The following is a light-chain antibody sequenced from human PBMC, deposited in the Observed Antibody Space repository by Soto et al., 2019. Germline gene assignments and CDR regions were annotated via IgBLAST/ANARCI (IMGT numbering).Light chain of an antibody. V-gene: IGLV2-11*01. CDR2: DVT. CDR1: SSDVGAYNY. CDR3: YSYAAGSSVV. J-gene: IGLJ2*01. Sequence: QSVLTQPRSVSGSPGQSVTISCTGTSSDVGAYNYVSWYQQHPGKAPKLMIYDVTKRPSGVPNRFSASKSGNTASLTISGLQAEDEADYYCYSYAAGSSVVFGGGTKLTVL.